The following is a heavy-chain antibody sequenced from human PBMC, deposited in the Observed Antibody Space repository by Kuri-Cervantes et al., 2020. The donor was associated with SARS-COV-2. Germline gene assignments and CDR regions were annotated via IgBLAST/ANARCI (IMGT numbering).Heavy chain of an antibody. V-gene: IGHV3-7*03. Sequence: GESLKISCAASGFTFSGYWMTWVRQAPGKGLEWVANIKEDGSQRYYVDSVKGRFTISRDNSKNTLYLQMNSLRAEDTAVYYCAKVNGPGYYYYYMDVWGKGTTVTVSS. CDR3: AKVNGPGYYYYYMDV. CDR1: GFTFSGYW. CDR2: IKEDGSQR. J-gene: IGHJ6*03. D-gene: IGHD2-8*01.